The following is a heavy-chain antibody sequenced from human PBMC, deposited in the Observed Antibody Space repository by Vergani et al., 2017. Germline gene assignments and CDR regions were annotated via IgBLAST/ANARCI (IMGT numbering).Heavy chain of an antibody. D-gene: IGHD3-22*01. J-gene: IGHJ4*02. V-gene: IGHV1-69*18. CDR1: GGTFSSYA. CDR3: AIFPYYYDSSGYYRLGERDY. Sequence: QVQLVQSGAEVKKPGSSVKVSCKASGGTFSSYAISWVRQAPGQGLEWMGRIIPIFGTANYAQKFQGRVTITADESTSTAYMELSSLRSEDTAVYYCAIFPYYYDSSGYYRLGERDYWGQGTLVTVSS. CDR2: IIPIFGTA.